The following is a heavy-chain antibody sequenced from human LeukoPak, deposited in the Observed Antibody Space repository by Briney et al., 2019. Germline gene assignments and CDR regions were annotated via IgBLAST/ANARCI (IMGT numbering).Heavy chain of an antibody. CDR3: ARGRVSSSTWYSTYYYYFYMDV. D-gene: IGHD6-13*01. V-gene: IGHV3-21*01. CDR2: ISSSSSYI. CDR1: GFTLSGHS. J-gene: IGHJ6*03. Sequence: GGSLRLSCVVSGFTLSGHSINWVRQAPGKGLEWVSSISSSSSYIYYTDSVKGRFTISRDNAKNSLFLQMNSLSAEDTAVYFCARGRVSSSTWYSTYYYYFYMDVWGKGTTVTVSS.